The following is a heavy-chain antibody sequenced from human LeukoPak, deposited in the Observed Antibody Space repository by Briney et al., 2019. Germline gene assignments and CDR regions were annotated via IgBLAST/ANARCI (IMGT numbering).Heavy chain of an antibody. CDR2: IYNDGRT. Sequence: GGSLRLSCAASGFIVNNKYMTWVRQAPGKGLEWVSLIYNDGRTYYADSVKGRFTISRDNSKNTLYLQMNSLRAEDTALYYCAKDGARWFGELSTWGQGTLVTVSS. CDR1: GFIVNNKY. V-gene: IGHV3-53*01. J-gene: IGHJ5*02. D-gene: IGHD3-10*01. CDR3: AKDGARWFGELST.